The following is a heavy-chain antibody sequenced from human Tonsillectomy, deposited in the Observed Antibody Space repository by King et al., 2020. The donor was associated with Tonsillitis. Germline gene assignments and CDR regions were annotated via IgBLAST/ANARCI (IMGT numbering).Heavy chain of an antibody. J-gene: IGHJ4*02. Sequence: QLQESGPGLVKPPETLSLTCSVSGGSISSNYWSWLRQPPGKGLEWIGQIYYTGSITYNPSLKSRATISLDTSKNQFSLKLSSVTAADTAVYYCARTSRDGFNLHFDYWGQGTLVTVSS. CDR2: IYYTGSI. D-gene: IGHD5-24*01. CDR3: ARTSRDGFNLHFDY. CDR1: GGSISSNY. V-gene: IGHV4-59*01.